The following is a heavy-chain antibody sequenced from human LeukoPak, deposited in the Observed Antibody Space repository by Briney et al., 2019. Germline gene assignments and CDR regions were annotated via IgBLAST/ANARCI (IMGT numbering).Heavy chain of an antibody. J-gene: IGHJ2*01. D-gene: IGHD5-24*01. Sequence: SETLSLTCTVSGGAISSDYWSWIQQPPGKGLEWIGYIYHNGSTNYNPSLKSRVTISVDTSTNQFSLELSSVTAADTAVYYCARLLRSWPITITWYFDLWGRGTPVTVSS. CDR2: IYHNGST. CDR3: ARLLRSWPITITWYFDL. CDR1: GGAISSDY. V-gene: IGHV4-59*08.